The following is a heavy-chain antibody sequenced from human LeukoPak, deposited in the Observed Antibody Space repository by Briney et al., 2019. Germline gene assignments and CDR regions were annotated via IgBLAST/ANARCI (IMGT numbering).Heavy chain of an antibody. Sequence: ASVKVSCKASGCTFTDYYIHWVRQAPGQGLEWMGWINPNSGDTFYAQKFQGRVSMARDTSINTAYMELSSLRSDDTAVYYCTRVHYDFWKSGYLFGWDSWGQGTLVTVSS. CDR2: INPNSGDT. CDR3: TRVHYDFWKSGYLFGWDS. J-gene: IGHJ4*02. CDR1: GCTFTDYY. V-gene: IGHV1-2*02. D-gene: IGHD3-3*01.